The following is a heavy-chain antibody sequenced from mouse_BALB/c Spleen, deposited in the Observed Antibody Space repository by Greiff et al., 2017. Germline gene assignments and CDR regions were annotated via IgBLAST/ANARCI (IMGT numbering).Heavy chain of an antibody. CDR1: GFTFSSYG. CDR3: ARQAHYYGSSSRYAMDY. D-gene: IGHD1-1*01. CDR2: ISSGGSYT. Sequence: EVMLVESGGDLVKPGGSLKLSCAASGFTFSSYGMSWVRQTPDKRLEWVATISSGGSYTYYPDSVKGRFTISRDNAKNTLYLQMSSLKSEDTAMYYCARQAHYYGSSSRYAMDYWGQGTSVTVSS. V-gene: IGHV5-6*01. J-gene: IGHJ4*01.